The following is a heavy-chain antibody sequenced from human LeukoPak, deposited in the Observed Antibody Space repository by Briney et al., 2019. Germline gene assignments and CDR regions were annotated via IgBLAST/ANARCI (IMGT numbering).Heavy chain of an antibody. V-gene: IGHV4-59*01. Sequence: SETLSLTCTVSGGSISSYYWSWIRQPPGKGLEWIGCIYYSGSTNYNPSLKSRVTISVDTSKNQFSLKLSSVTAADTAVYYCARTKSSSWYSGSWFDPWGQGTLVTVSS. CDR2: IYYSGST. D-gene: IGHD6-13*01. CDR3: ARTKSSSWYSGSWFDP. J-gene: IGHJ5*02. CDR1: GGSISSYY.